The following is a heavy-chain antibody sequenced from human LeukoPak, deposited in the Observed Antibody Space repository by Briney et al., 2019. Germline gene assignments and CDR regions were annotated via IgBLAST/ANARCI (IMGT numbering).Heavy chain of an antibody. J-gene: IGHJ6*03. CDR2: ISSTSRYI. V-gene: IGHV3-21*01. D-gene: IGHD6-19*01. CDR1: GFTFSTYS. Sequence: PGGSLRLSCAASGFTFSTYSMNWVRQAPGKGLEWVSSISSTSRYIYYADSVKGRFTVSRDNAKNSLFLQMNSLRAEDTALYYCARDYSSGWYRVLDYYYMDVWGKGTTVTVSS. CDR3: ARDYSSGWYRVLDYYYMDV.